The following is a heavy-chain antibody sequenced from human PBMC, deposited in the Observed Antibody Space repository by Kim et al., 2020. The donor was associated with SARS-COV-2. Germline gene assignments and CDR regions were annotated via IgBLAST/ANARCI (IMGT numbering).Heavy chain of an antibody. CDR3: ARGRRGGEKAIRWYFDL. D-gene: IGHD3-16*01. V-gene: IGHV4-34*01. Sequence: SETLSLTCAVYGGSFSGYYWSWIRQPPGKGLEWIGEINHSGSTNYNPSLKSRVTISVDTSKNQFSLKLSSVTAADTAVYYCARGRRGGEKAIRWYFDLWGRGTLVTVSS. CDR2: INHSGST. J-gene: IGHJ2*01. CDR1: GGSFSGYY.